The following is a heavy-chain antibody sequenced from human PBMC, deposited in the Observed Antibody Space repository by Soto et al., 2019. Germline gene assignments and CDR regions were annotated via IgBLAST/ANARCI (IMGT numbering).Heavy chain of an antibody. J-gene: IGHJ4*02. D-gene: IGHD5-12*01. CDR1: GGSISSSSYY. CDR3: ARVGGDGYNPGDY. Sequence: SETLSLTCTVSGGSISSSSYYWGWIRQPPGKGLEWIGSIYYSGSTYYNPSLKSRVTISVDTSKNQFSLKLSSVTAADTAVYYCARVGGDGYNPGDYWGQGTLVTVSS. V-gene: IGHV4-39*01. CDR2: IYYSGST.